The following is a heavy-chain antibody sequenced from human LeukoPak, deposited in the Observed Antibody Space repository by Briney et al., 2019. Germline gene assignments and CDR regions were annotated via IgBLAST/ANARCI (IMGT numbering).Heavy chain of an antibody. CDR2: ISGSGGST. Sequence: PGGSLRLSCVASGFTFSSYAMTWVRQTPGKGLEWVSVISGSGGSTFYADSVEGRFTISRDNSKNTLYLQMNSLRAEDTAVYYCAKRGNYGGNSGFDPWGQGTLVTVSS. V-gene: IGHV3-23*01. CDR1: GFTFSSYA. CDR3: AKRGNYGGNSGFDP. J-gene: IGHJ5*02. D-gene: IGHD4-23*01.